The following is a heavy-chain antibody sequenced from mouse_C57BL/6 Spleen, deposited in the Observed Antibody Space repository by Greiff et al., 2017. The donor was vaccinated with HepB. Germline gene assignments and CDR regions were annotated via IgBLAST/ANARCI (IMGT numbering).Heavy chain of an antibody. CDR2: IYPGDGDT. J-gene: IGHJ3*01. Sequence: QVQLQQSGAELVKPGASVKISCKASGYAFSSYWMNWVKQRPGKGLEWIGQIYPGDGDTNYNGKFKGKATLTADKSSSTAYMQLSSLTSEDSAVYFCARVSSRVTTEFAYWGQGTLVTVSA. D-gene: IGHD2-2*01. CDR1: GYAFSSYW. V-gene: IGHV1-80*01. CDR3: ARVSSRVTTEFAY.